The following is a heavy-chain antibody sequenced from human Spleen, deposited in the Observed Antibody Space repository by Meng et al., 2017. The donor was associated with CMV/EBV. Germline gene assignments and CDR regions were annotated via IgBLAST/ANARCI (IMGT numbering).Heavy chain of an antibody. CDR3: ATPGAYNWNRFYFDY. CDR2: IYYSGST. J-gene: IGHJ4*02. Sequence: SETLSLTCTVAGGSVSSGSYYWSWIRQPPGKGLEWIGYIYYSGSTNYNPSLKSRVTISVDTSKNQFSLKLSSVTSADTAVYYCATPGAYNWNRFYFDYWGQGTLVTVSS. V-gene: IGHV4-61*01. D-gene: IGHD1-20*01. CDR1: GGSVSSGSYY.